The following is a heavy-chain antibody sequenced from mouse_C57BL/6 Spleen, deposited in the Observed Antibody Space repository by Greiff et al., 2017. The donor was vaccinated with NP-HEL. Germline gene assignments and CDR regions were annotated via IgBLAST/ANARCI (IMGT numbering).Heavy chain of an antibody. D-gene: IGHD2-5*01. CDR2: ISNGGGST. CDR1: GFTFSDYY. CDR3: ARQGTYYSNYVWFAY. Sequence: EVQRVESGGGLVQPGGSLKLSCAASGFTFSDYYMYWVRQTPEKRLEWVAYISNGGGSTYYPDTVKGRFTISRDNAKNTLYLQMSRLKSEDTAMYYCARQGTYYSNYVWFAYWGQGTLVTVSA. J-gene: IGHJ3*01. V-gene: IGHV5-12*01.